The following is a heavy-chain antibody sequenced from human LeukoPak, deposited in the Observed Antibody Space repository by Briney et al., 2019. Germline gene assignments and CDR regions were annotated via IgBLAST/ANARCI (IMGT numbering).Heavy chain of an antibody. CDR3: AKSGAGTPTPPLNRFDP. D-gene: IGHD3-10*01. CDR1: GLPLSSHA. V-gene: IGHV3-23*01. Sequence: GRSLRLSHASSGLPLSSHAMSAVSQAPGKGLEWVSAISGSGGSTYYADSVKGRFTISRDNSKNTLYLQMNSLRAEDTAVYYCAKSGAGTPTPPLNRFDPWGQGTLVTVSS. J-gene: IGHJ5*02. CDR2: ISGSGGST.